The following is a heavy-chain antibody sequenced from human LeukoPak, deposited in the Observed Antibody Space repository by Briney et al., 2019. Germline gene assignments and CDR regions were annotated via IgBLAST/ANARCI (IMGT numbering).Heavy chain of an antibody. Sequence: GASVKVSCKASGYTFIGYYMHWVRQAPGQGLEWMGWINPNSGGTNYAQKFQGRVTMTRDTSISTAYMELSRLRSDDTAVYYCARGTKGSSSWFLVDYWGQGTLVTVSS. CDR3: ARGTKGSSSWFLVDY. V-gene: IGHV1-2*02. CDR1: GYTFIGYY. J-gene: IGHJ4*02. D-gene: IGHD6-13*01. CDR2: INPNSGGT.